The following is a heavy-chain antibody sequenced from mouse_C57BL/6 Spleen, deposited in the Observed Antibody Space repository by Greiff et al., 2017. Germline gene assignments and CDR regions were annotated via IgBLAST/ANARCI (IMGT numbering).Heavy chain of an antibody. CDR3: ARWEIYYAMDY. CDR2: NCPGDGDT. V-gene: IGHV1-82*01. Sequence: VKLQESGPELVKPGASVKISCKASGYAFSSSWMNWVKQRPGKGLEWIGRNCPGDGDTNYNGKFKGKATLTAYKSSSTAYMRLSSLTSEDSAVYFCARWEIYYAMDYWGQGTSVTVSS. J-gene: IGHJ4*01. CDR1: GYAFSSSW. D-gene: IGHD4-1*01.